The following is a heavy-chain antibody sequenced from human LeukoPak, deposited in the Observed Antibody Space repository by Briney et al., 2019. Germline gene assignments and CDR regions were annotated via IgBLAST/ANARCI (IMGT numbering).Heavy chain of an antibody. J-gene: IGHJ4*02. Sequence: PGGSLRLSCAASGFTFSSYGMHWVRQAPGKGLEWVAVIWYDGSNKYYADSVKGRFTISRDNSKNTLYLQMNSLRAEDTAVYYCARLAYCGGDCYSLDYWGQGTLVTVSS. CDR1: GFTFSSYG. D-gene: IGHD2-21*02. CDR2: IWYDGSNK. CDR3: ARLAYCGGDCYSLDY. V-gene: IGHV3-33*01.